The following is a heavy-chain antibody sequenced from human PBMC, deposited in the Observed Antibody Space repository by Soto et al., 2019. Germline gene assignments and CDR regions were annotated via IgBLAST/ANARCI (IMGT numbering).Heavy chain of an antibody. Sequence: QVQLVQSGAEVKKPGSSVKVSCKASGGTFSSYAISWVRQAPGQGLEWMGGIIPIFGTANYAQKFQGRVTISADESTSTAYMELSRLRYEDTAVYYCARGGSGSWYPYYYYGMDVWGQGTTVTVSS. CDR2: IIPIFGTA. J-gene: IGHJ6*02. CDR1: GGTFSSYA. V-gene: IGHV1-69*12. CDR3: ARGGSGSWYPYYYYGMDV. D-gene: IGHD6-13*01.